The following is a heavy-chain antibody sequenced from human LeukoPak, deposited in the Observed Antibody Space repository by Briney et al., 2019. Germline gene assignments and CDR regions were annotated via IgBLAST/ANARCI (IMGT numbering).Heavy chain of an antibody. D-gene: IGHD6-6*01. V-gene: IGHV4-4*07. J-gene: IGHJ6*03. CDR1: GGSISSYY. Sequence: SETLSLTCTVSGGSISSYYWSWIRQPAGKGLEWIGRIYTSGSTNYNPSLKSRVTMSVDTSKNQFSLKLSSVTAADTAVYYCARDAAARRYYYYYYMDVWGKGTTVTVSS. CDR3: ARDAAARRYYYYYYMDV. CDR2: IYTSGST.